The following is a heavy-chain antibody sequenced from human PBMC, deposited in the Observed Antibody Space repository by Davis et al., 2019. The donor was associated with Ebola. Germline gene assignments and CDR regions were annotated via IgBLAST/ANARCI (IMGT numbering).Heavy chain of an antibody. Sequence: PGGSLRLSCAASGFTFSSYAMHWVRQAPGKGLEWAAVISYDGSNKYYADSVKGRFTISRDNSKNTLYLQMNSLRAEDTAVYYCARCPESGYSSSCPDYWGQGTLVTVSS. J-gene: IGHJ4*02. D-gene: IGHD6-13*01. V-gene: IGHV3-30-3*01. CDR1: GFTFSSYA. CDR3: ARCPESGYSSSCPDY. CDR2: ISYDGSNK.